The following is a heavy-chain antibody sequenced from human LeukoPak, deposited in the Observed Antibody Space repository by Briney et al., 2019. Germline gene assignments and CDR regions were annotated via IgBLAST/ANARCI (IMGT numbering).Heavy chain of an antibody. D-gene: IGHD6-19*01. Sequence: ASVKVSCTASGYTFTSYGINWVRHAPGQGLEWMGWISTYNGNTNYAQKLQGRVTMTTDTSTSTVYMELRSLRSDGTAVYYCARDKQWRASIPLRGMDVWGKGTTVTVSS. CDR1: GYTFTSYG. V-gene: IGHV1-18*04. CDR3: ARDKQWRASIPLRGMDV. CDR2: ISTYNGNT. J-gene: IGHJ6*04.